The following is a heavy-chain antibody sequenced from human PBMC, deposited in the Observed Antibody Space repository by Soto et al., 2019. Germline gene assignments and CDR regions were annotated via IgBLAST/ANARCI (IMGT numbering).Heavy chain of an antibody. Sequence: GGSLRLSCAASGFTFSSYAMSWVRQAPGKGLEWVSAISGSGGSTYYADSVKGRFTISRDNSKNTLYLQMNSLRAEDTAVYYCAKVGGNGPTNDYYDFWSGYYFDYWGQGTLVTVSS. J-gene: IGHJ4*02. CDR2: ISGSGGST. CDR1: GFTFSSYA. CDR3: AKVGGNGPTNDYYDFWSGYYFDY. V-gene: IGHV3-23*01. D-gene: IGHD3-3*01.